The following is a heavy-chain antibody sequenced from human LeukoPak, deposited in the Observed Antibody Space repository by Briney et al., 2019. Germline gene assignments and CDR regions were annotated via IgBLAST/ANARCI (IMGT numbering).Heavy chain of an antibody. Sequence: PGGSLRLSCAASGFTFSSYSMNWVRQAPGKGLEWVSSISSSSYIYYADSVKGRFTISRDNAQNSLYLQMNSLRAEDTAVYYCASSGGSSGYYTSPLDHWGQGTLVTVSS. CDR1: GFTFSSYS. V-gene: IGHV3-21*04. CDR3: ASSGGSSGYYTSPLDH. D-gene: IGHD3-3*01. J-gene: IGHJ4*02. CDR2: ISSSSYI.